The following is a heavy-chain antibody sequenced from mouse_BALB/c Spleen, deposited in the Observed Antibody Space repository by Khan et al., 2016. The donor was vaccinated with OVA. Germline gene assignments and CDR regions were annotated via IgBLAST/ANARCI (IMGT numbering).Heavy chain of an antibody. CDR2: IDPENGND. V-gene: IGHV14-1*02. CDR3: ARSGYEDWFAY. Sequence: EVQLQESGADLVRPGALVKLSCKASGFNIKDYYIHWVKQRPEQGLEWIGWIDPENGNDIYDPKFQGKASITADTSSNTAYMQLNSLTSEDPAVFYCARSGYEDWFAYWGQGTLVSVAA. D-gene: IGHD3-1*01. CDR1: GFNIKDYY. J-gene: IGHJ3*01.